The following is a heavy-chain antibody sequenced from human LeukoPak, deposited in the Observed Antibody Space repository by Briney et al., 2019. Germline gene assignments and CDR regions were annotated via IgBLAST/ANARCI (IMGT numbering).Heavy chain of an antibody. V-gene: IGHV4-38-2*01. Sequence: SETLFLTCAVSGYSISSGYYWGWIRQPPGKGLEWIGSIYHSGSTYYNPSLKSRVTISVDTSKNQFSLKLSSVTAADTAVYYCARLEGGFPYYFDYWGQGTLVTVSS. CDR1: GYSISSGYY. CDR2: IYHSGST. CDR3: ARLEGGFPYYFDY. D-gene: IGHD3-16*01. J-gene: IGHJ4*02.